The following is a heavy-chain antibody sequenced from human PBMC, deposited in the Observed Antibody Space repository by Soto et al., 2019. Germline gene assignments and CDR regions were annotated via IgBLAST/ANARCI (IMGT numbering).Heavy chain of an antibody. D-gene: IGHD4-17*01. V-gene: IGHV3-9*01. Sequence: EVQLVESGGGLVQPGRSLRLSCAASGFTFDDYAMHWVRQAPGKGLEWVSGISWNSGSIGYADSVKGRFTISRDNAKNSLYLQMNSLRAEDTALYYCAKDIYGDYNSPSYWGQGTLVTVSS. J-gene: IGHJ4*02. CDR2: ISWNSGSI. CDR3: AKDIYGDYNSPSY. CDR1: GFTFDDYA.